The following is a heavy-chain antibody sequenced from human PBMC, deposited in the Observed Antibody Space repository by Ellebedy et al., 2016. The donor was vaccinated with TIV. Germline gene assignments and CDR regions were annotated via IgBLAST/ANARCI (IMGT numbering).Heavy chain of an antibody. CDR2: IYVDGSGI. V-gene: IGHV3-74*01. D-gene: IGHD3-16*01. J-gene: IGHJ4*02. CDR3: VRWGEF. CDR1: GCTVGNNY. Sequence: GESLKISCTASGCTVGNNYMNWLRQAQGKGLVWVSRIYVDGSGITYADSVKGRFTISRDNAKSTLYLQMNSLRVEYTAVYYCVRWGEFWGQGTLVTVSS.